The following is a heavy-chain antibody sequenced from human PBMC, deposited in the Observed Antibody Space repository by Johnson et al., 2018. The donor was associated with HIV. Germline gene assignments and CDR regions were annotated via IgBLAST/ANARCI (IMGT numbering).Heavy chain of an antibody. CDR1: GFNFRDYD. V-gene: IGHV3-13*01. Sequence: VQLVESGGGLVQPGGSLRLSCAASGFNFRDYDMHWVRQATGKHLEWVSGIALAGATHYSDSVKGRFTISKDDAKSSIYLQMNSLSAGDTAVYYCAREMAWEDAFDVWGQGTMVTVSS. CDR2: IALAGAT. D-gene: IGHD5-24*01. CDR3: AREMAWEDAFDV. J-gene: IGHJ3*01.